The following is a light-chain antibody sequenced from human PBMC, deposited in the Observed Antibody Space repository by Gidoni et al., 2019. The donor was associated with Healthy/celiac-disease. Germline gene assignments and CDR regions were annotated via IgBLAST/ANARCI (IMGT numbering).Light chain of an antibody. CDR3: QQRSNWPLT. J-gene: IGKJ4*01. Sequence: ELVLPQSPATLSLSPGERATLSCRASQSVSSYLAWYQQKPGQAPRLLIYDASNRATGIPARFRGSGSGTDFTLTISSLEPEDVAVYYGQQRSNWPLTFGGXTKVEIK. V-gene: IGKV3-11*01. CDR2: DAS. CDR1: QSVSSY.